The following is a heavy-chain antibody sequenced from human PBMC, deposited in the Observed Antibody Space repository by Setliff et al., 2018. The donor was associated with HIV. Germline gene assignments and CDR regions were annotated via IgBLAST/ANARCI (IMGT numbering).Heavy chain of an antibody. J-gene: IGHJ3*02. Sequence: SVKVSCKTSRATFNTYTFSWVRQAPGRGLEWMGGIIPILGTPNYAQKFQGRVKITADKATSTIYVEVNSLSTEDIAVYYCILLGMHGAFDIWGQGTMVTVSS. V-gene: IGHV1-69*08. CDR1: RATFNTYT. D-gene: IGHD7-27*01. CDR2: IIPILGTP. CDR3: ILLGMHGAFDI.